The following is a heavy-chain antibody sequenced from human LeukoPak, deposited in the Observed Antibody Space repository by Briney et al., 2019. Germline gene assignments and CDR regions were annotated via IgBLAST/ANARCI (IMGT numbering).Heavy chain of an antibody. CDR2: IKSKTDGGTT. D-gene: IGHD4-17*01. Sequence: GGSLRLSCAASGFTFSNAWMSWVRQAPGKGLEWVGRIKSKTDGGTTDYAAPAKGRFTISRDDSKNTLYLQMNSLKTEDTAVYYCTTAFSDDYGDYDDYWGQGTLVTVSS. CDR3: TTAFSDDYGDYDDY. J-gene: IGHJ4*02. CDR1: GFTFSNAW. V-gene: IGHV3-15*01.